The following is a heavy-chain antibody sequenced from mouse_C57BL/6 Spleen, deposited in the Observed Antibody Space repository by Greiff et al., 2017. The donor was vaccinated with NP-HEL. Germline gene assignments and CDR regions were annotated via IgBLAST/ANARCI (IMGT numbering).Heavy chain of an antibody. J-gene: IGHJ2*01. CDR2: IDPSDSYT. V-gene: IGHV1-50*01. CDR3: ARGGKTMVTTGSFDY. CDR1: GYTFTSYW. Sequence: QVHVKQSGAELVKPGASVKLSCKASGYTFTSYWMQWVKQRPGQGLEWIGEIDPSDSYTNYNQKFKGKATLTVDTSSSTAYMQLSSLTSEDSAVYYCARGGKTMVTTGSFDYWGQGTTLTVSS. D-gene: IGHD2-2*01.